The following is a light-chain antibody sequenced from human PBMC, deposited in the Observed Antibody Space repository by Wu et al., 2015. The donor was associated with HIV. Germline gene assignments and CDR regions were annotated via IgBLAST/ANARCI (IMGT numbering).Light chain of an antibody. J-gene: IGKJ5*01. Sequence: EIVLTQSPATLSLSPGERATLSCRASQSVSSYLAWYQQKPGQAPRLLIYDASNRATGIPARFSGSGSGTDFTLTISSLEPEDFAVYYCQQYAHSPITFGQGTRLEIK. V-gene: IGKV3-11*01. CDR2: DAS. CDR1: QSVSSY. CDR3: QQYAHSPIT.